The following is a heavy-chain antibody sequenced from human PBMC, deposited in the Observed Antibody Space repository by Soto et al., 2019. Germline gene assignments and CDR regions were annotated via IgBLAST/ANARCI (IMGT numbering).Heavy chain of an antibody. J-gene: IGHJ5*02. CDR3: ASMAVAGMDWFDP. CDR2: ISSSSSYT. V-gene: IGHV3-11*06. CDR1: GFTFRDYY. D-gene: IGHD6-19*01. Sequence: GGSLRLSCAASGFTFRDYYISWIRQAPGKGLEWVSYISSSSSYTNYADSVKGRFTISRDNAKNSLYLQMNSLRAEDTAVYYCASMAVAGMDWFDPWGQGTLVTVSS.